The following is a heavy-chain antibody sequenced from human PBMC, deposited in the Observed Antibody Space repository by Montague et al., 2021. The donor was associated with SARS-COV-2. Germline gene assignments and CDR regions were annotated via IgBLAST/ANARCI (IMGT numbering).Heavy chain of an antibody. CDR2: ISGSGGST. CDR3: AKGLSSGSYYSSYFDY. CDR1: GFTFSSYA. J-gene: IGHJ4*02. V-gene: IGHV3-23*01. Sequence: SRRLSCAVSGFTFSSYAMSWVRQAPGKGLEWVSVISGSGGSTYYADSVKGRFTISRDNSKNTLYLQMNNLRAEDTAVYYCAKGLSSGSYYSSYFDYWGQGTLVTVSS. D-gene: IGHD3-10*01.